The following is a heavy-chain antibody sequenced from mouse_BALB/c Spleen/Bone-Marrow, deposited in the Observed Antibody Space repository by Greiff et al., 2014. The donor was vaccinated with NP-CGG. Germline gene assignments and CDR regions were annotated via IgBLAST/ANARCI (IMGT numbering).Heavy chain of an antibody. J-gene: IGHJ3*01. CDR1: GYAFTYYL. D-gene: IGHD2-13*01. Sequence: QVQLKESGAELVRPGTSVKVSCKASGYAFTYYLIEWVKQRPGQGLEWIGVINPGSGGTNYNEKFKGKATLTADKSSSTAYMQLSSLTSDDSAVYFCARRDYSFAYWGQGTLVTVSA. CDR2: INPGSGGT. CDR3: ARRDYSFAY. V-gene: IGHV1-54*01.